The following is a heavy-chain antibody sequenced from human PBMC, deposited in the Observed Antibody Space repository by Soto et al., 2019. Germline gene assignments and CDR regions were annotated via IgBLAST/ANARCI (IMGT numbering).Heavy chain of an antibody. CDR1: GGSISSYY. CDR2: IYYSGST. Sequence: SETLSLTCTVSGGSISSYYWSWIRQPPGKGLEWIGYIYYSGSTNYNPSLKSRVTISVDTSKNQFSLKLSSVTAADTAVYYCARMSLGLYYYDSSGYYYLGDFAFGIWGQGTMVTVSS. D-gene: IGHD3-22*01. J-gene: IGHJ3*02. V-gene: IGHV4-59*01. CDR3: ARMSLGLYYYDSSGYYYLGDFAFGI.